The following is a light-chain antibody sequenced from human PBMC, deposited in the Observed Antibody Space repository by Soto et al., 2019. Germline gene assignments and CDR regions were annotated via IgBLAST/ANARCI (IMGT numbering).Light chain of an antibody. CDR3: TSYTTRSTHWV. CDR2: EVS. V-gene: IGLV2-14*01. Sequence: QSALTQPASVSGSPGQSITISCTGTSSDVGGYNYVSWYQQHPGKAPKLMIYEVSNRPSGVSNRFSGSKSGNTASLTISGLPAEDEADYYCTSYTTRSTHWVFGGGTKLTVL. CDR1: SSDVGGYNY. J-gene: IGLJ3*02.